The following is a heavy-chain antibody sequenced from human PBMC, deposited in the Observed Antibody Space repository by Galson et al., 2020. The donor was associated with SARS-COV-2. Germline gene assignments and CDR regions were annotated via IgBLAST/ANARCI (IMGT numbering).Heavy chain of an antibody. CDR2: IDWDDDK. Sequence: SGPTLVKPTQTLTLTCTFSGFSLSTSGVCVSWIRQPPGQALEWLARIDWDDDKFYSTSLKTRLTISKDTSKNQVVLTMTNMDPVDTATYYCARSPTLTRAYYFDYWGQGTLVAVSS. V-gene: IGHV2-70*17. CDR1: GFSLSTSGVC. J-gene: IGHJ4*02. CDR3: ARSPTLTRAYYFDY.